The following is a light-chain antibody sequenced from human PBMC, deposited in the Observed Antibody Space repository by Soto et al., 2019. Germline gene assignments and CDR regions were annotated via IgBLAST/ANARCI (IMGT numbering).Light chain of an antibody. CDR3: QQYNNWSPYT. CDR2: GAS. Sequence: EIVMTQSPATLSVSPGERATLSCRASQSVSSNLAWYQQKHGQAPRLLIYGASTRATGIPARFSGSGSGTEFTLTISSLQFEDFAVYGGQQYNNWSPYTFGQGTKLEIK. CDR1: QSVSSN. V-gene: IGKV3-15*01. J-gene: IGKJ2*01.